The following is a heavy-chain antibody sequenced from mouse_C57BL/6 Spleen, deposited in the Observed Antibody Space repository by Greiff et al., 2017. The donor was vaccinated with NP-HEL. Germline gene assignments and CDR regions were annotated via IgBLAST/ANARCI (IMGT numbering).Heavy chain of an antibody. CDR3: ARHEEREVPSGLDD. D-gene: IGHD6-1*01. J-gene: IGHJ2*01. CDR1: GYTFTEYS. Sequence: QVQLQQSGAELVKPGASVKLSCKASGYTFTEYSMHWVKQRPGQGLEWIGWFYPGSGSIKYNEKFKDKATLTADKSSSTVYMELNSLTSEDSAVDFYARHEEREVPSGLDDWGQGTTLTVSS. CDR2: FYPGSGSI. V-gene: IGHV1-62-2*01.